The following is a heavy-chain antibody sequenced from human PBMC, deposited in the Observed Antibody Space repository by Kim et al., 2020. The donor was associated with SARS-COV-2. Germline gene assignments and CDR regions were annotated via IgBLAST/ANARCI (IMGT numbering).Heavy chain of an antibody. CDR1: GFTFTNYA. CDR2: ISYDGTNK. V-gene: IGHV3-30*04. CDR3: ARDGLKYYYDSSPSGKGFDY. Sequence: GGSLRLSCAASGFTFTNYAIHWVRQAPGEGLEWVAVISYDGTNKYYADSVKGRFTISRDNWNTLYLHMNSLRPEDTAVYYCARDGLKYYYDSSPSGKGFDYWGQGTLVTVSS. J-gene: IGHJ4*02. D-gene: IGHD3-22*01.